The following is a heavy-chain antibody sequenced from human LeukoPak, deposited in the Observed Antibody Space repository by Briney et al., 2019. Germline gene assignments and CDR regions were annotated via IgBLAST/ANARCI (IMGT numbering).Heavy chain of an antibody. CDR2: IKQDGSEK. J-gene: IGHJ6*03. CDR3: ARESGRVKYYYYMDV. D-gene: IGHD3-10*01. V-gene: IGHV3-7*01. Sequence: GGSLRLSCAASGFTFSSYWMSWVRQAPGKGLEWVANIKQDGSEKYYVDSVKGRFTISRDNAKNSLYLQMNSLRAEDTAVYYCARESGRVKYYYYMDVWGKGTTVTVSS. CDR1: GFTFSSYW.